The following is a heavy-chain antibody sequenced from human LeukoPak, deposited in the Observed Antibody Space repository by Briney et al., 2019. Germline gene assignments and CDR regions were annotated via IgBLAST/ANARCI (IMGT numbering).Heavy chain of an antibody. J-gene: IGHJ4*02. CDR2: MHHSGSA. V-gene: IGHV4-59*01. D-gene: IGHD3-22*01. CDR1: GGSISSYF. CDR3: ARVSPLYYYDSSGYSPPLDY. Sequence: SETLSLTCTVSGGSISSYFWSWVRQSPGKGLEWIGFMHHSGSANSNPSLKSRVTISMDTSKNQFSLKMSSVTAADTAVYYCARVSPLYYYDSSGYSPPLDYWGQGTLVTVSS.